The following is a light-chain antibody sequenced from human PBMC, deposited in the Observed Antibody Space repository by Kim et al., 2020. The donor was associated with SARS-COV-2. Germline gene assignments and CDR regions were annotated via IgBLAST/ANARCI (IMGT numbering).Light chain of an antibody. CDR2: GAS. Sequence: YPGERGTLSCRASQSVSRNYLAWYQEKPGQAPRLLIYGASSRATGIPDRFSGSGSGTDFTLTISGLEPEDVAVYYCQQYDSSPYTFGQGTKVDIK. CDR3: QQYDSSPYT. J-gene: IGKJ2*01. V-gene: IGKV3-20*01. CDR1: QSVSRNY.